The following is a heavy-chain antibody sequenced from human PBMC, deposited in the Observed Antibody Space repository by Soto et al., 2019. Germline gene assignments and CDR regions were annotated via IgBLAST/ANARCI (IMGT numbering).Heavy chain of an antibody. V-gene: IGHV1-2*02. D-gene: IGHD5-18*01. CDR3: ARKGEYSYGYFYYYGMDV. CDR2: INPNSGGT. J-gene: IGHJ6*02. CDR1: GYTFTGYY. Sequence: QVQLVQSGAEVKKPGASVKVSCKASGYTFTGYYMHWVRQAPGQGLEWMGWINPNSGGTNYAQKFQGRVTMTRDTSISTAYMEVSRLRSDDTAVYYCARKGEYSYGYFYYYGMDVWGQGTTVTVSS.